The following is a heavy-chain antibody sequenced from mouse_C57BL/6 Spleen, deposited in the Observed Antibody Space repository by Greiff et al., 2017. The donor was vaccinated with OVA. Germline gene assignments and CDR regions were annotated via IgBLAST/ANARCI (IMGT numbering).Heavy chain of an antibody. CDR3: ARDDGYSFSMDY. CDR1: GYAFSSSW. CDR2: IYPGDGDT. J-gene: IGHJ4*01. Sequence: QVQLQQSGPELVKPGASVKISCKASGYAFSSSWMNWVKQRPGKGLEWIGRIYPGDGDTNYNGKFKGKATLTADKSSSTAYMQLISLTSEDSAVYFCARDDGYSFSMDYWGQGTSVTVSS. D-gene: IGHD2-3*01. V-gene: IGHV1-82*01.